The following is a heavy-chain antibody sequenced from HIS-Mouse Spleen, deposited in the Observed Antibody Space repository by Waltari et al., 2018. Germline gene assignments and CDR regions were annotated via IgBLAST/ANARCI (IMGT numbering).Heavy chain of an antibody. J-gene: IGHJ4*02. CDR2: ISGSGGST. CDR3: AKDRVRSGSYLRHFDY. CDR1: GGSLTSSSYY. Sequence: LQLQESGPGLGKPSEPLSLTCTVPGGSLTSSSYYWGWILQPPGKGLEWVSAISGSGGSTYYADSVKGRFTISRDNSKNTLYLQMNSLRAEDTAVYYCAKDRVRSGSYLRHFDYWGQGTLVTVSS. D-gene: IGHD1-26*01. V-gene: IGHV3-23*01.